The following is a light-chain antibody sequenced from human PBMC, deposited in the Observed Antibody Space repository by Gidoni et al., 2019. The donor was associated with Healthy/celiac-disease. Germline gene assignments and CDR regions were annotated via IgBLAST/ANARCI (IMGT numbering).Light chain of an antibody. J-gene: IGLJ2*01. V-gene: IGLV3-25*03. CDR1: ALPKQY. CDR2: KDS. CDR3: QSADSSGTYVV. Sequence: PGQTARITCSGDALPKQYAYWYQQKPGQAPVLVIYKDSERPSGIPERFSGSSSGTTVTLTISGVQAEDEADYYCQSADSSGTYVVFGGGTKLTVL.